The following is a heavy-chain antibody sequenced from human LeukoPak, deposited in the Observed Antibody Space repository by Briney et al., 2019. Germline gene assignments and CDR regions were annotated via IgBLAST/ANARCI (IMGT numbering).Heavy chain of an antibody. CDR3: AREPFPTRKSAPWVFDY. J-gene: IGHJ4*02. CDR1: GFTFSSYA. V-gene: IGHV3-30-3*01. Sequence: GGSLRLSCTASGFTFSSYAMHWVRQAPGKGLEWVAVISYDGSNKYYADSVKGRFTISRDNSKNTLYLQMNSLRAEDTAVYYCAREPFPTRKSAPWVFDYWGQGTLVTVSS. CDR2: ISYDGSNK. D-gene: IGHD1-1*01.